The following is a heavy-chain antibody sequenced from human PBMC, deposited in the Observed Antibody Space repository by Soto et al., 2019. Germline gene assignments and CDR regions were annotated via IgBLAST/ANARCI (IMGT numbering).Heavy chain of an antibody. Sequence: QLQLQLSGPGLVRSSETFSLTCSVSGGSSSSSEYYWAFIRQPPGKGLEWIGTVYYSGSTFSNPSLKSRVAMSIDTSKNQFSLEMKSVTAADTAVYYCASIHHYDVSGAMDVWGQGATVTVSS. CDR1: GGSSSSSEYY. CDR2: VYYSGST. J-gene: IGHJ6*02. CDR3: ASIHHYDVSGAMDV. D-gene: IGHD3-16*01. V-gene: IGHV4-39*01.